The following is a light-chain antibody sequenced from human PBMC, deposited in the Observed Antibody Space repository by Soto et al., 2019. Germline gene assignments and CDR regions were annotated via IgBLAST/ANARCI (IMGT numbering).Light chain of an antibody. V-gene: IGKV3-11*01. CDR1: QSVSSY. Sequence: EIVLTQSAATLSLSPGERATLSCRASQSVSSYLAWYQQKPGQAPRLLIYDASNRATGIPARFSGSGSGTDFTLTISSLEPEDFAVYYCQQRSNWPFFGGGTKVEIK. CDR3: QQRSNWPF. CDR2: DAS. J-gene: IGKJ4*01.